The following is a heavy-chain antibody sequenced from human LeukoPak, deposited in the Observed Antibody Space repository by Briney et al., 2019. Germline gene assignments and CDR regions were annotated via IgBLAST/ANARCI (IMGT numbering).Heavy chain of an antibody. J-gene: IGHJ4*02. CDR3: ARDRTRHNY. V-gene: IGHV3-7*01. CDR2: INQDGSAR. CDR1: GFTFTNNW. Sequence: GGSLRLSCAASGFTFTNNWISSVRQAPGKGLGWVPNINQDGSARYYVDSVKGRFTITRDNAKNSLYLQMNSLRAEDTAVYYCARDRTRHNYWGQGTLVTVSS.